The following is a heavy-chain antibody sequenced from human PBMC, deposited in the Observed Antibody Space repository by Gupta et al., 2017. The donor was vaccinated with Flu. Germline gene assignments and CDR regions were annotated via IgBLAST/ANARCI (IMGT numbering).Heavy chain of an antibody. D-gene: IGHD3-22*01. Sequence: QLHLVQPGAEVRKPGASVMASCKASGYTFRDYYVHWVRQAPGQGLEWLGVISFSGGSVTHAQKFEDRVTLTRDSSTCTAYIALTRLISEDTAVYEGASSRNSDNTYDVLVSWGQ. J-gene: IGHJ6*01. V-gene: IGHV1-46*01. CDR3: ASSRNSDNTYDVLVS. CDR2: ISFSGGSV. CDR1: GYTFRDYY.